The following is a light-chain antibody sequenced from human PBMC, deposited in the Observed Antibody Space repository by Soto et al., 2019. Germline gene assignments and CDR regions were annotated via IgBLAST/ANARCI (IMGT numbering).Light chain of an antibody. V-gene: IGKV1-39*01. CDR1: QNIINY. CDR3: QQSYIAPYT. J-gene: IGKJ2*01. Sequence: DIQMPQSPPSLSASVGDRITITCRASQNIINYLNWYQQQPGKAPNVLIYAASNLRGGVPSRFSASGSGTDFTLTISSLLPEDFAIYYCQQSYIAPYTFGPGTKLEI. CDR2: AAS.